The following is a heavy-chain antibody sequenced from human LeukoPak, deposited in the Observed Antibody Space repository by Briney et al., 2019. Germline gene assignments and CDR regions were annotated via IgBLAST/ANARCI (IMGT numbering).Heavy chain of an antibody. J-gene: IGHJ4*02. V-gene: IGHV3-48*01. D-gene: IGHD2-2*01. CDR2: ISNTNTI. CDR3: AKDLPAAYFDS. CDR1: GFTFSNYG. Sequence: GGSLRLSCAASGFTFSNYGMSWVRQAPGKGLEWLSYISNTNTIYYGDLVKGRFTISRDNAKNSLYLQMNSLRAEDTAVYYCAKDLPAAYFDSWGQGTLVTVSS.